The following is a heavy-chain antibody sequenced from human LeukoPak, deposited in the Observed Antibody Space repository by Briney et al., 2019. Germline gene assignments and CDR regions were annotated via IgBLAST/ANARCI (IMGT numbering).Heavy chain of an antibody. CDR3: ARPSYRGWYFDL. D-gene: IGHD1-26*01. J-gene: IGHJ2*01. Sequence: GESLKISCKDSGYNFTNYWIGWVRQMPGKGLEWMGIIFPGDSDTRYSPSFQGQVIISADKSINTAYLQWSSLKASDTAIYYCARPSYRGWYFDLWGRGTLVTVSS. CDR2: IFPGDSDT. V-gene: IGHV5-51*01. CDR1: GYNFTNYW.